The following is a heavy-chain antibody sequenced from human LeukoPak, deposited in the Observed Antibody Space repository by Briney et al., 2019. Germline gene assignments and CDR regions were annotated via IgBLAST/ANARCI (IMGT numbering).Heavy chain of an antibody. D-gene: IGHD2-21*02. V-gene: IGHV3-21*01. CDR3: ARGAGVVTAEDFDY. J-gene: IGHJ4*02. CDR2: ISSSSSYI. CDR1: GFTFSSYS. Sequence: TGGSLRLSCAASGFTFSSYSMNWVRQAPGKGLEWVSSISSSSSYIYYADSVKGRFTISRDNAKNSLYLQMNSLRAEDTAVYYCARGAGVVTAEDFDYWGQGTLVTVSS.